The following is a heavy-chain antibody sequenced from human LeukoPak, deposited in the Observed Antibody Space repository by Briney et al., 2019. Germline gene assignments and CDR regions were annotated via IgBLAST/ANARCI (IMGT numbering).Heavy chain of an antibody. J-gene: IGHJ4*02. CDR3: ARVVRTVSGSYYPNDY. D-gene: IGHD1-26*01. CDR1: GYTFTGYY. V-gene: IGHV1-2*02. CDR2: INPNSGGT. Sequence: ASVKVSCKASGYTFTGYYMHWVRQAPGQGLEWMGWINPNSGGTNYAQKFQGRVTMTRDTSISTAYMELSRLRSDDTAVYYCARVVRTVSGSYYPNDYWGQGTLVTVSS.